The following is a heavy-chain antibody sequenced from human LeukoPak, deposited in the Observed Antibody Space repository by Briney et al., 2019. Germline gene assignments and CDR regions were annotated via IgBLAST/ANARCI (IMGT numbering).Heavy chain of an antibody. CDR2: IHHSGST. CDR1: VDSFSDHY. J-gene: IGHJ4*02. CDR3: ARSPATSWSNFDY. V-gene: IGHV4-34*01. Sequence: PSETLSLTCAVCVDSFSDHYWTWIRQPPGKGLEWIGEIHHSGSTNYRLSLKSRVSISVDRSKNQFSLKLTSVTAADTAVYYCARSPATSWSNFDYWGQGTLVTVSS. D-gene: IGHD2-2*01.